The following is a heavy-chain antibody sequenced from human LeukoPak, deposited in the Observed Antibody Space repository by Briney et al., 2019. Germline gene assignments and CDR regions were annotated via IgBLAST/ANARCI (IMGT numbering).Heavy chain of an antibody. CDR2: IDNSGGSA. Sequence: GSLRLSCAASGFTFNSYSMTWVRQAPGKGLEWVSSIDNSGGSAYYADSVQGRFTISRDNSENTLYLQMNSLRAEDTALFYCAKDMCSSTSCSRRAFYIWGQGTMVTVSS. D-gene: IGHD2-2*01. V-gene: IGHV3-23*01. CDR3: AKDMCSSTSCSRRAFYI. CDR1: GFTFNSYS. J-gene: IGHJ3*02.